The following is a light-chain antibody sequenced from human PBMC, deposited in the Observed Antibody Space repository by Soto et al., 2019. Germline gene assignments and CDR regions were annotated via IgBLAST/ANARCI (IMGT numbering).Light chain of an antibody. CDR1: QSVSSNY. J-gene: IGKJ1*01. CDR2: GAS. CDR3: QQYGNSPWT. Sequence: EIVLTQSPGTLSLSPGERATLSCRASQSVSSNYLAWYQQKPGQAPRLLIYGASSRATGIPDRFSGSGSGTDFTLTIRRLEPEDFAVFYCQQYGNSPWTFGQGTKVEIK. V-gene: IGKV3-20*01.